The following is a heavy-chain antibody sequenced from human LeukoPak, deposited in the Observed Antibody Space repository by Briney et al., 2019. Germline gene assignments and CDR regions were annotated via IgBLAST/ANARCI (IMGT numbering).Heavy chain of an antibody. CDR3: AREIRYSSGGSCPTHWFDP. J-gene: IGHJ5*02. CDR2: IIPILGIA. Sequence: SVKVSCKASGGTFSSYAISWVRQAPGQGLEWMGRIIPILGIANYAQKFQGRVTITADKSTSTAYMELSSLRSEDTAVYYCAREIRYSSGGSCPTHWFDPWGQGTLVTVSS. CDR1: GGTFSSYA. V-gene: IGHV1-69*04. D-gene: IGHD2-15*01.